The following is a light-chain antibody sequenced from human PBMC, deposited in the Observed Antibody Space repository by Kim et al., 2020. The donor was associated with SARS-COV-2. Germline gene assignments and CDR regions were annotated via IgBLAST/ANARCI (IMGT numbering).Light chain of an antibody. J-gene: IGKJ1*01. Sequence: ASVGDRVTITCRASQGISNILTWYQQKPGKPPKVLMYDASKLESGVPSRFSGSGSGTDFTLTINNLHPEDFATYYCQHFHTYPWAFGQGTKVDIK. CDR3: QHFHTYPWA. CDR1: QGISNI. V-gene: IGKV1-13*02. CDR2: DAS.